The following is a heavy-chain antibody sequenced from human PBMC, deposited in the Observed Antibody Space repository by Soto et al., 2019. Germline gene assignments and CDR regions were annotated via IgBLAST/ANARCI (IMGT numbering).Heavy chain of an antibody. Sequence: VSVKVSCKXSGYTYTNYETIWVRQANGQGLEWVGWMNPNSGDTVYAEKFKGRVTLTRDPSASTAYLELRSLKYEDTAVYYCASGRGGHCSGGTCHRFLAPWGKGTLDTVSS. J-gene: IGHJ5*02. CDR2: MNPNSGDT. CDR1: GYTYTNYE. CDR3: ASGRGGHCSGGTCHRFLAP. V-gene: IGHV1-8*01. D-gene: IGHD2-15*01.